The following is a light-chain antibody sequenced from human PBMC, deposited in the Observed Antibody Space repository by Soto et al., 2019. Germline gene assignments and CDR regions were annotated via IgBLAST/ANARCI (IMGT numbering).Light chain of an antibody. CDR1: QDTSRS. J-gene: IGKJ5*01. V-gene: IGKV1-9*01. CDR2: AAS. Sequence: DIQMTQSASTLSGSFGDRVTITWRASQDTSRSLGWYQQKPGKAPKLLIYAASTLHSGVPSRFSGSGYGTEFNLTISSLQTEDFATYFCQQANSFPITFGQGTRLEIK. CDR3: QQANSFPIT.